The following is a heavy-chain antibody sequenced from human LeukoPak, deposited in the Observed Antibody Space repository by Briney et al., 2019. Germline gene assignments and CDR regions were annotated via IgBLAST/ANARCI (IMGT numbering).Heavy chain of an antibody. D-gene: IGHD1-14*01. V-gene: IGHV4-38-2*02. J-gene: IGHJ4*02. CDR1: GYSISSGYY. CDR2: IYHSGST. CDR3: ARYNSYPDY. Sequence: PSETLSLTCTVSGYSISSGYYWGWIRQPPGKGLEWIGSIYHSGSTYYNPSLKSRVTISVDTSKNQFSLKLSSVTAADTAVYYCARYNSYPDYWGQGTLVTVSS.